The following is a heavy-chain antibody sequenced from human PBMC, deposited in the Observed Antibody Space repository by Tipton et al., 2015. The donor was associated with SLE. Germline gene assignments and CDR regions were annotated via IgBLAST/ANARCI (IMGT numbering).Heavy chain of an antibody. D-gene: IGHD3-10*01. V-gene: IGHV4-61*02. Sequence: TLSLTCSVSGGSISSGIYYWNWIRQPAGKGLEWIGRIYTSGSTNYNPSLKSRVTMSIDTSKNQFSLKLTSVTAADTAVYYCAGVRNYGSGSHDYFDSWGQGTQVTVSS. CDR2: IYTSGST. CDR3: AGVRNYGSGSHDYFDS. CDR1: GGSISSGIYY. J-gene: IGHJ4*02.